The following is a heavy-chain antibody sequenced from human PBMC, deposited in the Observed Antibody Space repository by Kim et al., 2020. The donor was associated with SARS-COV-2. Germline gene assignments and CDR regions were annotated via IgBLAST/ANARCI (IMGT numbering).Heavy chain of an antibody. D-gene: IGHD6-19*01. CDR2: IDPSDSYT. CDR3: ARHWRSGWVRPRSMDV. CDR1: GYSFTSYW. J-gene: IGHJ6*02. Sequence: GESLKISCKGSGYSFTSYWISWVRQMPGKGLEWMGRIDPSDSYTNYSPSFQGHVTISADKSISTAYLQWSSLKASDTAMYYCARHWRSGWVRPRSMDVWGQGTTVTVSS. V-gene: IGHV5-10-1*01.